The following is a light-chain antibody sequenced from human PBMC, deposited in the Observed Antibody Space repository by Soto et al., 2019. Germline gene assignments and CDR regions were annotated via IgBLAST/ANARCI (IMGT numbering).Light chain of an antibody. CDR2: KAS. CDR3: QQYNSYPLT. V-gene: IGKV1-5*03. CDR1: QSISSW. J-gene: IGKJ4*02. Sequence: DIQMTQSPSTLSASVGDRVTITCRASQSISSWLAWYQQKPGKAPKLLTYKASSLEIGVPSRFSGSGSGTEFTLTISSLQPDDFATYYCQQYNSYPLTFGGGTKVEIK.